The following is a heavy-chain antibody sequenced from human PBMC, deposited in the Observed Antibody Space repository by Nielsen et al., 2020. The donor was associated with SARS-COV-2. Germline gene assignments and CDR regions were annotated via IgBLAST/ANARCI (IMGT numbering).Heavy chain of an antibody. CDR1: GFSFNNYG. CDR3: AKDLADSWSDDYSAYYNMDV. Sequence: GESLKISCAASGFSFNNYGMHWVRQVPGKGLEWVAYISYEGSKRYYADSVKGRFTISRDFSTSTLYLQMNSLRGEDTAVYYCAKDLADSWSDDYSAYYNMDVWGKGTTVTVSS. J-gene: IGHJ6*03. D-gene: IGHD3-3*01. CDR2: ISYEGSKR. V-gene: IGHV3-30*18.